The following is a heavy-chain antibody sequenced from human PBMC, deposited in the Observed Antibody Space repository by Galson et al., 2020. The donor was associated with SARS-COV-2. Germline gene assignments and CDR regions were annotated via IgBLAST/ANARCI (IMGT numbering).Heavy chain of an antibody. CDR1: GFTFSSYA. J-gene: IGHJ4*02. D-gene: IGHD5-12*01. CDR3: AKDRSGYDLTDFDY. Sequence: GESLKISCAASGFTFSSYAMRWVRQATGKGLEWVSAISGSGGSTYYADSVKGRFTISRDNSKNTLYLQMNSLRAEDTAVYYCAKDRSGYDLTDFDYWGQGTLVTVSS. CDR2: ISGSGGST. V-gene: IGHV3-23*01.